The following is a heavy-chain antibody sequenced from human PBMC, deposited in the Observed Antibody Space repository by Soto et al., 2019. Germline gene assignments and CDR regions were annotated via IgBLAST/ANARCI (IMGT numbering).Heavy chain of an antibody. CDR1: GDTISTGGYT. Sequence: PSETLSLTCDVSGDTISTGGYTWAWIRQPPGKALECIGHTYHSGNPYYNPSLKSRVIISVDRSKNQFSLKLSSVTAADTAVYYCVRFWPPPYSDALTDYTDAFDYWGQGTLVTVSS. V-gene: IGHV4-30-2*01. CDR3: VRFWPPPYSDALTDYTDAFDY. J-gene: IGHJ4*02. CDR2: TYHSGNP. D-gene: IGHD3-9*01.